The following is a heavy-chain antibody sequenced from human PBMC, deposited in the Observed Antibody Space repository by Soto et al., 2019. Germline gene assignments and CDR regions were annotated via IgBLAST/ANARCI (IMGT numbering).Heavy chain of an antibody. CDR1: GGTFSSYA. CDR3: ARDRGSGWYYGRGMDV. D-gene: IGHD6-19*01. CDR2: IIPIFGTA. J-gene: IGHJ6*02. V-gene: IGHV1-69*01. Sequence: QVQLVQSGAEVKKPGSSVKVSCKASGGTFSSYAISWVRQAPGQGLEWMGGIIPIFGTANYAQKFQGRVTITADESTSTGYMELSSLRSEDTAVYYCARDRGSGWYYGRGMDVWGQGTTVTVSS.